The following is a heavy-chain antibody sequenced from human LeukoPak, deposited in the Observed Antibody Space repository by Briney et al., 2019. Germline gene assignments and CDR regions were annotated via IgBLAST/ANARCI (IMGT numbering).Heavy chain of an antibody. CDR3: GYYYGDYFDY. V-gene: IGHV4-59*06. CDR2: VLYGVNT. Sequence: SETLSLTCIVSGDSMNSYYWSWIRQPPGKGLEWIGCVLYGVNTYYNPSLKSRLVISIDRSTNQLSLKLSTVTAADTAMYYCGYYYGDYFDYWGHGTLVTVSS. J-gene: IGHJ4*01. CDR1: GDSMNSYY. D-gene: IGHD3-22*01.